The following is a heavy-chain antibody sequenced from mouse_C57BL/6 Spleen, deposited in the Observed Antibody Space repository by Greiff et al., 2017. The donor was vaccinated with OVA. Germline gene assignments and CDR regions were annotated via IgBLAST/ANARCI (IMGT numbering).Heavy chain of an antibody. CDR1: GYAFSSYW. V-gene: IGHV1-80*01. CDR2: IYPGDGDT. CDR3: ARGVITTVVANFDY. D-gene: IGHD1-1*01. Sequence: VKLMESGAELVKPGASVKISCKASGYAFSSYWLNWVKQRPGKGLEWIGQIYPGDGDTNYNGKFKGKATLTADKSSSTAYMQLSSLTSEDSAVYFCARGVITTVVANFDYWGQGTTLTVSS. J-gene: IGHJ2*01.